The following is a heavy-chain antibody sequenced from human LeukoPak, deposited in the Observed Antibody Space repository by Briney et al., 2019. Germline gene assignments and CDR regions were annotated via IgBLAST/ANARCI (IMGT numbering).Heavy chain of an antibody. V-gene: IGHV1-69*13. CDR2: IIPIFGTA. CDR1: GGTFSSYA. Sequence: GASVKVSCKASGGTFSSYAISWVRQAPGQGLEWMGGIIPIFGTANYAQKFQGRVTITADESTSTAYMELSSLRSEDTAVYYCADLHSTRPRFDYWGQGTLVTVSS. D-gene: IGHD2/OR15-2a*01. J-gene: IGHJ4*02. CDR3: ADLHSTRPRFDY.